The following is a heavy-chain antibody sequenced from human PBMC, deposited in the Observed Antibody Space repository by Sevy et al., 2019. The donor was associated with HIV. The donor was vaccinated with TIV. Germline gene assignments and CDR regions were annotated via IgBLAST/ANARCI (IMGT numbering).Heavy chain of an antibody. CDR1: GGSISSYY. V-gene: IGHV4-59*01. J-gene: IGHJ4*02. CDR3: ARAKTVLRFLEWPISPLFDY. Sequence: SETLSLTCTVSGGSISSYYWSWIRQPPGKGLEWIGYIYYSGSTNYNPSLKSRVTISVDTSKNQFSLKLSSVTAADTAVYYCARAKTVLRFLEWPISPLFDYWGQGTLVTVSS. CDR2: IYYSGST. D-gene: IGHD3-3*01.